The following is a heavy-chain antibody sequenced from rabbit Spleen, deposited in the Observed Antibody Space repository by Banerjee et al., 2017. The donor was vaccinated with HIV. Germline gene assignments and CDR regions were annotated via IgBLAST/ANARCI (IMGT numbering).Heavy chain of an antibody. J-gene: IGHJ6*01. D-gene: IGHD1-1*01. CDR1: GFSFTSGYF. CDR2: INMVTGKS. CDR3: ARDTSSSFSSYGMDL. V-gene: IGHV1S40*01. Sequence: QSLEESGGDLVKPGASLTLTCAASGFSFTSGYFMCWVRQAPGKGLEWITCINMVTGKSVYASWAKGRFTISKTSSTTVTLQMTSLTAADTATYFCARDTSSSFSSYGMDLWGPGTLVTVS.